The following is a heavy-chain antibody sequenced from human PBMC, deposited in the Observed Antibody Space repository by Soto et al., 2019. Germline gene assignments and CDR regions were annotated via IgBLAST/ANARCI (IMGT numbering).Heavy chain of an antibody. Sequence: GGSLRLSCAAYGFNLSHPWMTWVRQAAGKGLEWVGRIKSETDGGTADYAAPVKGRITISRDDSKNTVYLQMNSLKTEDTAVYYCTTGIYYDLLTGYHDVAYWGQGTLVTVSS. CDR2: IKSETDGGTA. D-gene: IGHD3-9*01. CDR1: GFNLSHPW. CDR3: TTGIYYDLLTGYHDVAY. V-gene: IGHV3-15*01. J-gene: IGHJ4*02.